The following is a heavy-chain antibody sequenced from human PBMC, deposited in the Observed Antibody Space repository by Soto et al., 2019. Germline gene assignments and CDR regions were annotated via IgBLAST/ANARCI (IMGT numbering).Heavy chain of an antibody. CDR1: GFTFRDYY. D-gene: IGHD2-15*01. V-gene: IGHV3-11*01. CDR3: ARAYSDAFDI. CDR2: ISSSGSGT. J-gene: IGHJ3*02. Sequence: QVQLVESGGGLVKPGGSLRLSCAASGFTFRDYYMIWIRQAPGKGLEWVSYISSSGSGTYYGDSVKGRFTISRDNAKNSLFLQMNSRRAEDTAVYYCARAYSDAFDIWGQGTMVTVSS.